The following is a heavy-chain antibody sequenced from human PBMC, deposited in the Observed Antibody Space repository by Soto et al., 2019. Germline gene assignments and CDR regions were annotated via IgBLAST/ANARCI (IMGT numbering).Heavy chain of an antibody. CDR2: ISAYNGNT. CDR3: ARGSGILRSLEWSFGWFDP. D-gene: IGHD3-3*01. Sequence: GASVKVSCKASGYTFTSYGISWVRQAPGQGLEWMGWISAYNGNTNYAQKLQGRVTMTTDTSTSTAYMELRSLRSDDTAVYYCARGSGILRSLEWSFGWFDPWGQGTLVTVSS. CDR1: GYTFTSYG. V-gene: IGHV1-18*01. J-gene: IGHJ5*02.